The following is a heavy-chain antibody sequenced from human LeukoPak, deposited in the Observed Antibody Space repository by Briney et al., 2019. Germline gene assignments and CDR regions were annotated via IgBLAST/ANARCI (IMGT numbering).Heavy chain of an antibody. Sequence: SVKVSCKASGGTFSSYAINWVRQAPGQGLEWMGRVIPIFGIADYAQKFQGRVTITADTSTSTAYMELSSLRSEDTAVYYCARDRCGGDCYADDAFDIWGQGTMVTVSS. D-gene: IGHD2-21*02. CDR2: VIPIFGIA. CDR1: GGTFSSYA. J-gene: IGHJ3*02. V-gene: IGHV1-69*04. CDR3: ARDRCGGDCYADDAFDI.